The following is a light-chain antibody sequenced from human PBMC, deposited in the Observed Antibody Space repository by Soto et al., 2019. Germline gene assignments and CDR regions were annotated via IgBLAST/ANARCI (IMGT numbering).Light chain of an antibody. J-gene: IGLJ2*01. CDR3: CSYAGRSTFDVV. CDR2: EGS. CDR1: SSDVGSYNL. Sequence: QSALTQPASVSGSPGQSITISCTGTSSDVGSYNLVSWYQQHPGKAPKLMIYEGSRRPSGVSNRLSGSKSGNTASLTISGLQAEDEADYYGCSYAGRSTFDVVFVGGTQLTV. V-gene: IGLV2-23*03.